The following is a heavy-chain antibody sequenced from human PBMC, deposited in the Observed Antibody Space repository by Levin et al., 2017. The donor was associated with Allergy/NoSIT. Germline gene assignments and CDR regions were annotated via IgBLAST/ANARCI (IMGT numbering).Heavy chain of an antibody. CDR2: ISDSGGST. V-gene: IGHV3-23*01. CDR3: ARMTRPYYYYYGMDV. CDR1: GFTFNKYD. J-gene: IGHJ6*02. Sequence: GASVKVSCAASGFTFNKYDMSWVRQAPGKGLEWVSAISDSGGSTYYADSVKGRFTISRDNSKNTLYLQMNSLRAEDTAVYYCARMTRPYYYYYGMDVWGQGTTVTVSS.